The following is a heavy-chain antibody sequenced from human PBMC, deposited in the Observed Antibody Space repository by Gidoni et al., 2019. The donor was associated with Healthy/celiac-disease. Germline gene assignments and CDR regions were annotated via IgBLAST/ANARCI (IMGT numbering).Heavy chain of an antibody. CDR2: ISYDGSNK. V-gene: IGHV3-30-3*01. J-gene: IGHJ4*02. CDR1: GFTFSSSA. CDR3: ARVGYRGTYDFWSGYYLKY. Sequence: QVQLVESGGGVVQPGRSLRLSCSASGFTFSSSAMHWVRQAPGKGLEWVAVISYDGSNKYYADSVKGRFTISRDNSKNTLYLQMNSLRAEDTAVYYCARVGYRGTYDFWSGYYLKYWGQGTLVTVSS. D-gene: IGHD3-3*01.